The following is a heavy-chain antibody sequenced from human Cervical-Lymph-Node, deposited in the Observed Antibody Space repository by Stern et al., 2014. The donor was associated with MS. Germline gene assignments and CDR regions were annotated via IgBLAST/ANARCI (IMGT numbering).Heavy chain of an antibody. CDR3: ATLGVTTGDFDP. V-gene: IGHV1-69*09. J-gene: IGHJ5*02. CDR2: IIPILSIT. Sequence: VHLVESGSEVKKPWSSVRVSCKASGGTFSSSGISWVRQAPGQGLEWMGRIIPILSITNYAQNFQGRVTITADKSTSTAYMELSSLRSEDTAVYYCATLGVTTGDFDPWGQGTLVTVSS. D-gene: IGHD4-17*01. CDR1: GGTFSSSG.